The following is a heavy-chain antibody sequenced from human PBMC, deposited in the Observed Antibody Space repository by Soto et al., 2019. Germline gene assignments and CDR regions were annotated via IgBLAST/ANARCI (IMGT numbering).Heavy chain of an antibody. V-gene: IGHV3-74*01. J-gene: IGHJ4*02. Sequence: EVRLVESGGDLVQPGGSLRLSCAASGVPFSSYWMHWVRQAPGKGLVWVSRINGDGSSISYADSVKGRFTISRDNAKNTLYLRMNSLRAEDAAVYYCTRRGCSTTGCYFNWGRGTLVTVSS. CDR3: TRRGCSTTGCYFN. D-gene: IGHD2-2*01. CDR2: INGDGSSI. CDR1: GVPFSSYW.